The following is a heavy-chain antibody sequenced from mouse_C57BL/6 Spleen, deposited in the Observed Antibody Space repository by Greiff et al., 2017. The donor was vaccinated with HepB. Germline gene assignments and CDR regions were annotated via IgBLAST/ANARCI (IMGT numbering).Heavy chain of an antibody. CDR2: INPSSGYT. J-gene: IGHJ4*01. CDR3: ARSSSTVVAPGGMDY. V-gene: IGHV1-7*01. CDR1: GYTFTSYW. D-gene: IGHD1-1*01. Sequence: QVQLKASGAELAKPGASVKLSCKASGYTFTSYWMHWVKQRPGQGLEWIGYINPSSGYTKYNQKFKDKATLTADKSSSTASMQLSILTYEDSAVYYCARSSSTVVAPGGMDYWGQGTSVTVSS.